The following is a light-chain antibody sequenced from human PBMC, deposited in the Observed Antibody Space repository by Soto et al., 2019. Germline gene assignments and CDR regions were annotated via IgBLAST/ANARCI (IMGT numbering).Light chain of an antibody. CDR3: SSYMSRTTSYV. Sequence: QSALTQPASVSGSLGQSITISCTGPSGDFGNSDFVSWYQQHPGKVPKVIIYDVSNRPSGVSKRFSGSKSGNTASLTISGLQADDEADYYCSSYMSRTTSYVFGTGTKLTVL. CDR1: SGDFGNSDF. CDR2: DVS. V-gene: IGLV2-14*03. J-gene: IGLJ1*01.